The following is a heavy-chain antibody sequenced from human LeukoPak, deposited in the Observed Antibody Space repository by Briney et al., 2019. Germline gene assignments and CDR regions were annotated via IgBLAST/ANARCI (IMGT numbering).Heavy chain of an antibody. CDR1: ENTVTSNY. D-gene: IGHD1-26*01. CDR2: INPSGGST. V-gene: IGHV1-46*01. Sequence: SFMASCKSSENTVTSNYIHWGGQATGQRIKWMGIINPSGGSTSYAQKFQGRVTMTRDMSTSTVYMELSSLRSEDTAVYYCARGLLRGGGFDPWGQGTLVTVSS. CDR3: ARGLLRGGGFDP. J-gene: IGHJ5*02.